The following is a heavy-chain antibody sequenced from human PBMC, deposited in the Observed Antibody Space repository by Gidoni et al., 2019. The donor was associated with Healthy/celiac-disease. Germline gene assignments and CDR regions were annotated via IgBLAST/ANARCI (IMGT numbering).Heavy chain of an antibody. V-gene: IGHV4-34*01. CDR1: GGSFSGYY. CDR3: ARYGSGVYYGSSQGGMDV. D-gene: IGHD3-10*01. Sequence: QVQLQQWGAGLLKPSETLSLTCAVYGGSFSGYYWSWIRQPPGKGLEWIGEINHSGSTNYNPSLKSLVTISVDTSKNQFSLKLSSVTAADTAVYYCARYGSGVYYGSSQGGMDVCGQGTTVTVSS. J-gene: IGHJ6*02. CDR2: INHSGST.